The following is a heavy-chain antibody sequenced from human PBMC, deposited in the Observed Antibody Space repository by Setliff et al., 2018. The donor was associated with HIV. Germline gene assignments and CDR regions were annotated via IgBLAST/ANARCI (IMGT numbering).Heavy chain of an antibody. CDR1: GGSISDTY. CDR2: FYTSGST. V-gene: IGHV4-4*09. Sequence: SETLSLTCTVSGGSISDTYYTWIRQTPGKGLEWIGYFYTSGSTNYNPSLKSRVTISIDTSKNQFSLKLNAVTAADTAVYYCARRPPLTTGREYYFDFWGQGTLVTVSS. J-gene: IGHJ4*02. CDR3: ARRPPLTTGREYYFDF. D-gene: IGHD1-1*01.